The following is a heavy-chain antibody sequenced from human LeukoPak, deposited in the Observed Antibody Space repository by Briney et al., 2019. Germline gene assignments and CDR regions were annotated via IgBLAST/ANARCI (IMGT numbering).Heavy chain of an antibody. CDR3: ARDTGYYGSGRVDY. V-gene: IGHV1-18*01. CDR1: GGTFSSYA. Sequence: ASVKVSCKASGGTFSSYAISWVRQAPGQGLEWMGWISAYNGNTNYAQKLQGRVTMTTDTSTSTAYMELRSLRTDDTAVYYCARDTGYYGSGRVDYWGQGTLVTVSS. J-gene: IGHJ4*02. D-gene: IGHD3-10*01. CDR2: ISAYNGNT.